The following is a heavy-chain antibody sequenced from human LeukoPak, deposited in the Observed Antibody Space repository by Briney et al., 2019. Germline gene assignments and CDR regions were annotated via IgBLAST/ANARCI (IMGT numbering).Heavy chain of an antibody. CDR1: GGSFSDYY. J-gene: IGHJ4*02. CDR3: ASHYSSGSYRYTCSFGS. D-gene: IGHD3-16*02. CDR2: INHSGTT. Sequence: SETLSLTCAVYGGSFSDYYWSWIRQPPGKGLEWIGEINHSGTTNYSPSLKSRVSISVDTSKNQFSLKLNSVTAADAAMYYCASHYSSGSYRYTCSFGSWGQGMLVIVSS. V-gene: IGHV4-34*01.